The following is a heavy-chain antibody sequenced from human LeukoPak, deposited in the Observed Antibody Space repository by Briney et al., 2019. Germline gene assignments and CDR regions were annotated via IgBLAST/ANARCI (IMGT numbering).Heavy chain of an antibody. V-gene: IGHV3-7*01. D-gene: IGHD5-18*01. CDR1: GFTFSSYW. Sequence: GGSLRLSCGASGFTFSSYWMSWVRQAPGKGLEWVANIKQDGREKYYVDSVKGRFTISRDNAKNSLYLQMNSLRAEGTAVYYCARFRTAMQLWKGYYFDYWGQGTLVTVSS. J-gene: IGHJ4*02. CDR2: IKQDGREK. CDR3: ARFRTAMQLWKGYYFDY.